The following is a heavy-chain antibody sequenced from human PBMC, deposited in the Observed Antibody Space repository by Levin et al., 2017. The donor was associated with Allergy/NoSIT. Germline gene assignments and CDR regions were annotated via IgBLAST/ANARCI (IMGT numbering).Heavy chain of an antibody. CDR2: TYYRSKWYN. D-gene: IGHD2-2*02. V-gene: IGHV6-1*01. CDR3: ARDPDIVVVPAAIFYGMDV. Sequence: SQTLSLTCAISGDSVSSNSAAWNWIRQSPSRGLEWLGRTYYRSKWYNDYAVSVKSRITINPDTSKNQFSLQLNSVTPEDTAVYYCARDPDIVVVPAAIFYGMDVWGQGTTVTVSS. J-gene: IGHJ6*02. CDR1: GDSVSSNSAA.